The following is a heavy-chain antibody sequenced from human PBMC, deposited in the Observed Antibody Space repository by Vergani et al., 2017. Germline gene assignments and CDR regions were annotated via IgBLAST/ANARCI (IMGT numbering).Heavy chain of an antibody. CDR1: GGSISSYY. CDR2: IYYSGST. Sequence: QVQLQESGPGLVKPSETLSLTCTVSGGSISSYYWSWIRQPPGKGLEWIGYIYYSGSTNYNPSLKSRVTISVDTSKNQFSLKLSSVTAADTAVYYCSRVRGEDGYNYPFDYWGQGTLVTVSS. CDR3: SRVRGEDGYNYPFDY. V-gene: IGHV4-59*01. D-gene: IGHD5-24*01. J-gene: IGHJ4*02.